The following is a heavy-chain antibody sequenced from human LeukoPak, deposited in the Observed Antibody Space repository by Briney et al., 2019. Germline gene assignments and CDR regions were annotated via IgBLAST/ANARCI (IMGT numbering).Heavy chain of an antibody. Sequence: GASVRVSCKASGGTFSSYAISWVRQAPGQGLEWMGWINVGNGHTKYSQTFQDRVTITRDRSANTAYMELSSLRSEDTAVYYCASFRYSSSWSPLDYWGQGTLVTVSS. CDR2: INVGNGHT. CDR1: GGTFSSYA. V-gene: IGHV1-3*01. D-gene: IGHD6-13*01. J-gene: IGHJ4*02. CDR3: ASFRYSSSWSPLDY.